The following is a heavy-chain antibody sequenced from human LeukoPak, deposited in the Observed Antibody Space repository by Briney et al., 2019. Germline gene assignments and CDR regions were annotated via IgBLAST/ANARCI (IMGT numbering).Heavy chain of an antibody. V-gene: IGHV1-69*01. D-gene: IGHD2-2*01. CDR1: GGTFSSYA. J-gene: IGHJ4*02. CDR2: IIPIFGTA. Sequence: SVKVSCKASGGTFSSYAINWVRQAPGQGLEWMGGIIPIFGTANYAQKFQDRVTITADESTSTAYVELSSLRSEDTAIYYCASRLYCSNTRCRNFPFAYWGQGTLVTVSS. CDR3: ASRLYCSNTRCRNFPFAY.